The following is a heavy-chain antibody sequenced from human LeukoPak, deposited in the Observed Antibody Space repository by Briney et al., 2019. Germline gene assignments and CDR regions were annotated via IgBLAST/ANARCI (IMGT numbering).Heavy chain of an antibody. CDR3: ARDDYTRY. V-gene: IGHV3-74*01. Sequence: HPGGSLRLSCAASGFSFSTYWMHWVRQAPGKGLVWVSRIRNDGSMTFYADSVKGRFTISRDNAKNTLYLQMNSLRVEDTAVYYCARDDYTRYWGQGTLVTVSS. D-gene: IGHD4-11*01. J-gene: IGHJ4*02. CDR2: IRNDGSMT. CDR1: GFSFSTYW.